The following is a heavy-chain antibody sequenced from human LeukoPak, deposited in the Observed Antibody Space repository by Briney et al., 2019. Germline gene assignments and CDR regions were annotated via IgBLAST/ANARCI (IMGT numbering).Heavy chain of an antibody. J-gene: IGHJ5*02. Sequence: GASVKVSCKASGYTFIGYYMHWVRQAPGQGLEWMGWINPNSGDTNYAQKFQGRVTMTRDTSISTAYMELSGLRSDDTAVYYCAREYSVRGVGSWGQGTLVTVPT. D-gene: IGHD3-10*01. CDR2: INPNSGDT. CDR1: GYTFIGYY. CDR3: AREYSVRGVGS. V-gene: IGHV1-2*02.